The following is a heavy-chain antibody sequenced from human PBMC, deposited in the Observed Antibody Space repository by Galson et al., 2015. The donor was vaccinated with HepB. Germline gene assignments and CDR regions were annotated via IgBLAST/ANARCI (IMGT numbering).Heavy chain of an antibody. CDR1: GYSFTSYW. V-gene: IGHV5-10-1*01. CDR3: ASSSEATVTTAGMDV. J-gene: IGHJ6*02. Sequence: QSGAEVQKPGESLRISCNGSGYSFTSYWISWVRQMPGKGLAWMGRLDPSDSYTNYSPSFQGHVTISADKSISTAYLQWSSLKASDTAMYYCASSSEATVTTAGMDVWGQGTTVTVSS. D-gene: IGHD4-17*01. CDR2: LDPSDSYT.